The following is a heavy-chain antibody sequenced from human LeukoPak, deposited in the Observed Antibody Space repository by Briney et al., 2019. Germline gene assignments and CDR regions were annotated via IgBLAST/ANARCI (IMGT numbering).Heavy chain of an antibody. Sequence: GGSLRLFCVASGIDVSTDYITWVRQAPGKGLEWVSIIYSEGTTYYADSVKGRFSISRDISKNTVTLQMSSLRAEDTAVYYCARDRFNGMDVWGQGTTVTVSS. J-gene: IGHJ6*02. CDR2: IYSEGTT. CDR3: ARDRFNGMDV. CDR1: GIDVSTDY. D-gene: IGHD3-3*01. V-gene: IGHV3-66*01.